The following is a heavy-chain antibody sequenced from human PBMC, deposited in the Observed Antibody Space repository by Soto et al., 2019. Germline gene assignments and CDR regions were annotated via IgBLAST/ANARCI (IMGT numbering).Heavy chain of an antibody. Sequence: SETLSLTCAVYGGSFSGYYWTWIRQPPGKGLEWIGEINHSGSTNYKPSLRGRVTISVDTSKNQLSLRVTSVTAADTAVYYCARGRTLITGTSLDYWGQGTLVTASS. CDR1: GGSFSGYY. CDR2: INHSGST. CDR3: ARGRTLITGTSLDY. D-gene: IGHD1-20*01. V-gene: IGHV4-34*01. J-gene: IGHJ4*02.